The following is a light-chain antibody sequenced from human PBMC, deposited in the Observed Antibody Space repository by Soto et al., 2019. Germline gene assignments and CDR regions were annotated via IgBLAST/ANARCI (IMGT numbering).Light chain of an antibody. CDR1: QSVSSY. Sequence: EIGLTQSPATLSLSPGERATLSCRASQSVSSYLAWYQQRRGQARRLRIYDASKRATGITARFSGSGDGTAFSYTISSLEPEDFAVYYSQQRSNWPLTFGPGTKVDI. CDR2: DAS. J-gene: IGKJ3*01. V-gene: IGKV3-11*01. CDR3: QQRSNWPLT.